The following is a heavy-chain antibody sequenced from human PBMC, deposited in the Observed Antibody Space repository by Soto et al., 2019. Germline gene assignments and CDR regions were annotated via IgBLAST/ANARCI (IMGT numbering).Heavy chain of an antibody. CDR2: INKDGSQT. V-gene: IGHV3-7*01. J-gene: IGHJ4*02. D-gene: IGHD6-25*01. CDR1: GFTFSNYC. CDR3: VKEIAAAQ. Sequence: EVQLVESGGALVQPGGSLRLTCATSGFTFSNYCMTWVRQAPGKGLEWVANINKDGSQTSFVYSVKGRFTIFRDNAKSSLYLQMKSLRGEDTANYYLVKEIAAAQWGQGTLVTVSS.